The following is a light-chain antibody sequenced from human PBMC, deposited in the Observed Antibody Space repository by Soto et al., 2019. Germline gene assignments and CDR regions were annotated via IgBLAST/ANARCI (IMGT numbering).Light chain of an antibody. J-gene: IGKJ4*01. Sequence: VVLTHAPGTLALSPGERATLCCKASQGFGNNYLAWYQQKPGQAPMLLIYGASTRATGIPDRFSGSGSGTDFTIIISRMEPEDFEVYYCKKYVSSNLNFGGGSKVDIK. V-gene: IGKV3-20*01. CDR3: KKYVSSNLN. CDR2: GAS. CDR1: QGFGNNY.